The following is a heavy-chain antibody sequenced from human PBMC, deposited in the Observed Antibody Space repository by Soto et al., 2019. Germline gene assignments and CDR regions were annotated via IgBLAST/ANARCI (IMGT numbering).Heavy chain of an antibody. CDR2: SRNKANSYST. Sequence: GESLKISCAASGFTFSSYWMHWVRQAPGKGMEWVGRSRNKANSYSTEYAASVKGRFTISRDDSKNSLYLQMNSLKTEDTAVYYCAKGGIVGARGYFDYWGQGTQVTV. J-gene: IGHJ4*02. CDR1: GFTFSSYW. V-gene: IGHV3-72*01. CDR3: AKGGIVGARGYFDY. D-gene: IGHD1-26*01.